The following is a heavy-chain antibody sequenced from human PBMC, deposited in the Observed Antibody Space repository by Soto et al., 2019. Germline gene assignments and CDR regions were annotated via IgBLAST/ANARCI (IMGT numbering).Heavy chain of an antibody. V-gene: IGHV6-1*01. CDR1: GDSVSSNSAA. J-gene: IGHJ5*02. D-gene: IGHD2-15*01. CDR2: TYYRSKWYN. CDR3: ARGGYCSGGSCYWFDP. Sequence: SQTLSLTCAISGDSVSSNSAAWNWIRQSPSRGLEWLGRTYYRSKWYNDYAVSVKSRITINPDTSKNQFSLQLNSVTPEDTAVYYCARGGYCSGGSCYWFDPWGQGTLVTVS.